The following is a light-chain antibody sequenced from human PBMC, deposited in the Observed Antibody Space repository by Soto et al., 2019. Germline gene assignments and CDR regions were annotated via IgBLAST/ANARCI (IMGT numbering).Light chain of an antibody. J-gene: IGKJ1*01. CDR3: LQYNDWPRT. Sequence: EIVMTQSPATLSVSPEERAPLSCRASQSVGSNLAWYQQKPGQAPRLLIYGGSTRATGIPARFSGSGSGTEFTLSISSLQSEDFAVYYCLQYNDWPRTFGQGTKVDIK. CDR1: QSVGSN. CDR2: GGS. V-gene: IGKV3-15*01.